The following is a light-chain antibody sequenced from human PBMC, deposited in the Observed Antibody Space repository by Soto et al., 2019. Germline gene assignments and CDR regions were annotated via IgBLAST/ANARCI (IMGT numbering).Light chain of an antibody. Sequence: DIQMTQSPSTLSASVGDRLTITCRASQSISSWLAWYQQKPGKAPKLLIFDASSLESGVPSRFSGSGSGTEFTLTISSLQPDDFATYYCQQYNSYSKRFGQGTKVDIK. J-gene: IGKJ1*01. CDR3: QQYNSYSKR. CDR1: QSISSW. CDR2: DAS. V-gene: IGKV1-5*01.